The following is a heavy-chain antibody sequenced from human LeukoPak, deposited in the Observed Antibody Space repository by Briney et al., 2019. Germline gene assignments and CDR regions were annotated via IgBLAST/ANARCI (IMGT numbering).Heavy chain of an antibody. J-gene: IGHJ3*02. CDR1: GFTFSSYA. CDR2: ISGSGGST. Sequence: PGGSLRLSCAASGFTFSSYAMSWVRQAPGKGLEWVSAISGSGGSTYYADSVKGRFTISRDNSKNTLYLQMNSLRAEDTAVYYCAKDRAFLLAGTHAFDIWGQGTMVTVSS. V-gene: IGHV3-23*01. CDR3: AKDRAFLLAGTHAFDI. D-gene: IGHD6-19*01.